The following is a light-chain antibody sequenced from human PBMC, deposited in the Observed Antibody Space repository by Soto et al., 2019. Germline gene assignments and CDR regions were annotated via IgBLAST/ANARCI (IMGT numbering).Light chain of an antibody. Sequence: QSALTQPPSVSGAPGQRVTISCTGSSSNIGAGYDVHWYQQLPGTVPKLFIYGNSNRPSGVPDRFSGSKSGISASLAITGLQAEDEADYYCQSYDSRLSAYVFGTGTKVTVL. CDR3: QSYDSRLSAYV. J-gene: IGLJ1*01. CDR2: GNS. CDR1: SSNIGAGYD. V-gene: IGLV1-40*01.